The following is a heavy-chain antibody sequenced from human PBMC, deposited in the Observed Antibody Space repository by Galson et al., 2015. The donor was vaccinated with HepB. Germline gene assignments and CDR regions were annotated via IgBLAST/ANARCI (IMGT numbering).Heavy chain of an antibody. V-gene: IGHV4-31*03. CDR3: ARDSRDGSYQINSNWYFPL. D-gene: IGHD3-16*02. CDR2: IFYGGST. J-gene: IGHJ2*01. Sequence: TLSLTCTVSGGSISSGGYYWSWIRQHPGKGLEWIGYIFYGGSTYYNPSLKSRVTISVDTSKNQFSLKLTSVTAADTAVYYCARDSRDGSYQINSNWYFPLWGRGTLVTVSS. CDR1: GGSISSGGYY.